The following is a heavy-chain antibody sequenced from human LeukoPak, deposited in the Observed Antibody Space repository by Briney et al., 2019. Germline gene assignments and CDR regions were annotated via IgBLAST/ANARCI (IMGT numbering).Heavy chain of an antibody. V-gene: IGHV3-30*18. Sequence: GGSLRLSCAVSGLTFSGYVMHWVRQAPGKGLDWVAVISHDANNKYYADSAKGRFTISRDNSKNTLYLQMNSLRAEDTAVYYCAKDPPGRGVIYMDVWGKGTTVTVSS. D-gene: IGHD3-10*01. J-gene: IGHJ6*03. CDR1: GLTFSGYV. CDR3: AKDPPGRGVIYMDV. CDR2: ISHDANNK.